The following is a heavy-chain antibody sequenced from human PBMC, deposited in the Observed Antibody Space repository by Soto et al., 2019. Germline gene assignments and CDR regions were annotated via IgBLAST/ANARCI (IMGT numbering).Heavy chain of an antibody. CDR2: IGTAGDT. CDR1: GFTFSSYD. J-gene: IGHJ3*02. Sequence: EVQLVESGGGLVQPGGSLRLSCAASGFTFSSYDMHWVRQATGKGLEWVSAIGTAGDTYYPGSVKGRFTISRENAKNSLYLKMNSLRAGDTAVYYCARSVDYGSVSAFDIWGQGTMVTVSS. CDR3: ARSVDYGSVSAFDI. V-gene: IGHV3-13*01. D-gene: IGHD3-10*01.